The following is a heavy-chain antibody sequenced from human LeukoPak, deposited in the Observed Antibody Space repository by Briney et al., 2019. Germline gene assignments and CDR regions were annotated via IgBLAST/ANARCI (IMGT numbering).Heavy chain of an antibody. D-gene: IGHD3-22*01. Sequence: TGGSLRLSCAASGFTFSSYGMHWVRQAPGKGLEWVAVISYDGSNKYYADSVKGRFTISRDNSNNTLYLQMNSLRTEDTAVYYCAKDRQRGGAYYSDGGGYSSGDYWGQGTQVTVSS. V-gene: IGHV3-30*18. J-gene: IGHJ4*02. CDR3: AKDRQRGGAYYSDGGGYSSGDY. CDR2: ISYDGSNK. CDR1: GFTFSSYG.